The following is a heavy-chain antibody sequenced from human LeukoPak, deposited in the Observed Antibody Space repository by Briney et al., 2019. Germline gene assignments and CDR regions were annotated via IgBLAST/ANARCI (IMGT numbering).Heavy chain of an antibody. Sequence: GGSLRLSCAASGFTFSTYVMGWVRQAPGKGLEWVSTISDVGAGTYYADSVKGRFTISRDNSKNTLYLQMNSLRAEDTAVYYCAKKGISAADTFDYWGQGTLVTVSS. CDR3: AKKGISAADTFDY. D-gene: IGHD6-13*01. CDR1: GFTFSTYV. J-gene: IGHJ4*02. V-gene: IGHV3-23*01. CDR2: ISDVGAGT.